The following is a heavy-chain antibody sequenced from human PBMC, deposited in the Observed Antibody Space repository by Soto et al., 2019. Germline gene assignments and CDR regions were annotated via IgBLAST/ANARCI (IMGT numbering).Heavy chain of an antibody. J-gene: IGHJ4*02. CDR1: GYSFTSYW. V-gene: IGHV5-51*01. D-gene: IGHD6-13*01. CDR3: ARQGRIAAAGTTKTIDY. CDR2: IYPGDSDT. Sequence: GESLKISCKGSGYSFTSYWIGWVRQMPGKGLEWMGIIYPGDSDTRYSPSFQGQVTISADKSISTAYLQWSSLKASDTAMYYCARQGRIAAAGTTKTIDYWGQGTLVTVSS.